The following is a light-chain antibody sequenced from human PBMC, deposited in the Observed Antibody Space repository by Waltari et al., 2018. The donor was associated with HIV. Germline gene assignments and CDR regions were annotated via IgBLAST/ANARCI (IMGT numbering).Light chain of an antibody. Sequence: QSALTQPASVSGSPGQSINISCTGTSSDVGAYNYVSWYQLHPGKAPKLMIYDVSNRPSGVSDRFSGSKSANTAALTISGLQAEDEAHYYCSSYTSSSTVVFGGGTKLTVL. J-gene: IGLJ2*01. CDR3: SSYTSSSTVV. CDR2: DVS. CDR1: SSDVGAYNY. V-gene: IGLV2-14*03.